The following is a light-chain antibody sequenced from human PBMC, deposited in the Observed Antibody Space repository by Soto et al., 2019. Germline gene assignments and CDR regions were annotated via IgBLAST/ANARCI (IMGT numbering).Light chain of an antibody. CDR3: QQYGSSPRT. V-gene: IGKV3-20*01. J-gene: IGKJ1*01. Sequence: EVLLTQSPATLSLTPGERAALSCRASQSVSTFLAWYQQKPGQAPRLLIYDASNRATGIPDRFSGSGSGTDFTLTISRLEPEDFAVYYCQQYGSSPRTFGQGTKVDIK. CDR2: DAS. CDR1: QSVSTF.